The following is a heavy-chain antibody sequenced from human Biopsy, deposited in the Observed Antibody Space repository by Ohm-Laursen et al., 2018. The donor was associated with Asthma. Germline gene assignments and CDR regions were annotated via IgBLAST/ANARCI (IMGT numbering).Heavy chain of an antibody. CDR2: VFWSGST. Sequence: PSQTLSLTCRVSGGYTGSSDHHWAWIRQAPGKGLEWIGFVFWSGSTHYSRSLERRVSISIDTATNEFSMKLWSVTPADTAVYFCARVVSYGDIYFGIDVWGPGTTASVS. CDR1: GGYTGSSDHH. J-gene: IGHJ6*02. V-gene: IGHV4-30-4*01. CDR3: ARVVSYGDIYFGIDV. D-gene: IGHD4-17*01.